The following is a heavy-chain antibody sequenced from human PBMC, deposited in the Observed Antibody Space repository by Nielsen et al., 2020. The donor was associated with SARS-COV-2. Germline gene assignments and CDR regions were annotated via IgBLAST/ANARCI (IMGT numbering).Heavy chain of an antibody. D-gene: IGHD7-27*01. CDR3: ARDCSCGLGSSPSYYFDY. V-gene: IGHV4-4*02. CDR1: YGSITNNNW. J-gene: IGHJ4*02. Sequence: SETLSLTCSISYGSITNNNWWSWVRQPPGKGLEWIGEIYHRGSTNYSPSLKTRVTISVDKSKNQFSLELRSVTAADTAVYYCARDCSCGLGSSPSYYFDYWGQGTLVTVSS. CDR2: IYHRGST.